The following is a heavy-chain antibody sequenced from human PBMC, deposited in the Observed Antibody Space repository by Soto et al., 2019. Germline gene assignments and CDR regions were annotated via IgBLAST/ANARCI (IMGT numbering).Heavy chain of an antibody. V-gene: IGHV3-21*01. CDR2: ISSSSSYI. J-gene: IGHJ6*02. D-gene: IGHD2-15*01. CDR3: ARLYCSGGSCRGDYYYYYGMDV. CDR1: GFTFSSYS. Sequence: PGGSLRLSCAASGFTFSSYSMNWVRQAPGKGLEWVSSISSSSSYIYYADSVKGRFTISRDNSKNTLYLQMNSLRAEDTAVYYCARLYCSGGSCRGDYYYYYGMDVWGQGTTVTVSS.